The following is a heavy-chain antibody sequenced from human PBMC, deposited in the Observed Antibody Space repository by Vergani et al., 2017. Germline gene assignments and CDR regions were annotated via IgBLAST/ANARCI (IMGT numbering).Heavy chain of an antibody. D-gene: IGHD6-13*01. V-gene: IGHV1-2*02. CDR3: ARFASSWYEYYYYMDV. CDR1: GYTFTGYY. CDR2: INPNSDGT. Sequence: QVQLVQSGAEVKKPGASVKVSCKASGYTFTGYYMHWVRQAPGQGLEWMGWINPNSDGTNYAQKFQGRVTMTRDTSISTAYMELSRLRSDDTAVYYCARFASSWYEYYYYMDVWGKGTTVTVSS. J-gene: IGHJ6*03.